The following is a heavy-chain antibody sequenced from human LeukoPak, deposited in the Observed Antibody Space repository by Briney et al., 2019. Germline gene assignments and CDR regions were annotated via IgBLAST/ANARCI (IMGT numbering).Heavy chain of an antibody. CDR2: IGGYQGST. J-gene: IGHJ4*02. D-gene: IGHD5-24*01. CDR3: ARSGVGTITAGPFNY. Sequence: ATVRVSCKASGYTFTKYGLTWVGQAPGHELECLGWIGGYQGSTQSAQNFQGRVTMTIDTSTSTAYMDLRSLRSDDTAIYFCARSGVGTITAGPFNYWRQGTLVAVSS. V-gene: IGHV1-18*01. CDR1: GYTFTKYG.